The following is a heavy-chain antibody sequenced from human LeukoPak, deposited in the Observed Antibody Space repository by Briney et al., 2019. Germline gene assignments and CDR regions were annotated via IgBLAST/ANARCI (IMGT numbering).Heavy chain of an antibody. V-gene: IGHV3-23*01. J-gene: IGHJ4*02. D-gene: IGHD3-16*01. CDR3: AKDGGF. CDR2: ISNRGDIT. CDR1: GFTFSNYA. Sequence: GGSLRLSCAASGFTFSNYAMTWVRQAPGKGLEWVSGISNRGDITYYADSVKGRFTISRDDSKNMLYLQMNSLRAEDTAVYYCAKDGGFWGQGTLVTVSS.